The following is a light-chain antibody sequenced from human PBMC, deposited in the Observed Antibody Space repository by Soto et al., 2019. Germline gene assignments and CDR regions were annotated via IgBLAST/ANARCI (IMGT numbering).Light chain of an antibody. CDR1: QRVSSGY. J-gene: IGKJ1*01. CDR3: EPYCSSTLT. CDR2: GAS. V-gene: IGKV3-20*01. Sequence: EIVLTQSPGTLSLSPGERETLSCRASQRVSSGYFAWHQQKPGQAPRLLIYGASSRATGILDRFSVSGSGTDFAFTISRLEPDDFTVYYWEPYCSSTLTFVQGTNLEIK.